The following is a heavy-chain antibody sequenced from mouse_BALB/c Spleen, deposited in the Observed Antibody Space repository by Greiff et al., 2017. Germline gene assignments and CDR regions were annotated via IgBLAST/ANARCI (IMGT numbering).Heavy chain of an antibody. V-gene: IGHV1-82*01. D-gene: IGHD2-1*01. CDR1: GYAFSSSW. Sequence: VQLQQSGPELVKPGASVKISCKASGYAFSSSWMNWVKQRPGQGLEWIGRIYPGDGDTNYNGKSKGKATLTADKSSSTAYMQLSSLTSVDSAVYFCARWDYGNGDYAMDYWGQGTSVTVSS. CDR3: ARWDYGNGDYAMDY. CDR2: IYPGDGDT. J-gene: IGHJ4*01.